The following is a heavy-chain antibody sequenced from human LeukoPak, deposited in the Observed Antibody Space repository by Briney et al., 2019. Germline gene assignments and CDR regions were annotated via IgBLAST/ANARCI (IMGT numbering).Heavy chain of an antibody. J-gene: IGHJ3*02. CDR3: AKDREKYSYGSDAFDI. V-gene: IGHV3-9*03. CDR1: GFTFDDYA. D-gene: IGHD5-18*01. CDR2: ISWNSDSI. Sequence: GGSLRLSCAASGFTFDDYAMHWVRQAPGKGLEWVSGISWNSDSIGYADSVKGRFTISRDNAKNSLYLQMNSLRAEDMALYYCAKDREKYSYGSDAFDIWGQGTMVTVSS.